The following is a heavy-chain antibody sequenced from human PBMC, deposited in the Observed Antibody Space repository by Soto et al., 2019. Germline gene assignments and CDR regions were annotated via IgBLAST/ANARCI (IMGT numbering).Heavy chain of an antibody. D-gene: IGHD6-13*01. J-gene: IGHJ4*02. CDR2: MNPNSGNT. CDR3: VVSSWTGAGFDY. Sequence: ASVPVSCKATGYSFTSWDVNWVRQATGQGREWMGDMNPNSGNTGFAQRFQGRVTMTRSTSISTAYLELSSLRYDDTAIYYYVVSSWTGAGFDYWGQGTLVTVSS. V-gene: IGHV1-8*01. CDR1: GYSFTSWD.